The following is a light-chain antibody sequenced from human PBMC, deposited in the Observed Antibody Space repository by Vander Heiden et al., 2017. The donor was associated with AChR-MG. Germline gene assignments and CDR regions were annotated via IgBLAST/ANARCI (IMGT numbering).Light chain of an antibody. Sequence: QPALTQPPSASGSPRQSVTISSTGTSSDVGGYNYVSGYQQHPGKVPTLMIDEVSKRPAGVPDRFSGSKSGNTASLTVSGLQAEDEADYYCSSYAGSNNVFGTGTKVTVL. CDR1: SSDVGGYNY. CDR3: SSYAGSNNV. J-gene: IGLJ1*01. CDR2: EVS. V-gene: IGLV2-8*01.